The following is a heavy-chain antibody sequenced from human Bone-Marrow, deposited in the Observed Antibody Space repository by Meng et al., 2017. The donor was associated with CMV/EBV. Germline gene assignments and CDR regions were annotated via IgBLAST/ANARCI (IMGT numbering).Heavy chain of an antibody. CDR1: GFTVGSNY. D-gene: IGHD5-24*01. V-gene: IGHV3-66*02. CDR3: ARDKRGTIFDY. CDR2: IYSGGST. J-gene: IGHJ4*02. Sequence: GGSLRLSCAASGFTVGSNYMSWVRQAPGKGLEWVSVIYSGGSTYYADSVKGRFTISRDNSKNTLYLQMNSLRAEDTAVYYCARDKRGTIFDYWGQGTLVTVSS.